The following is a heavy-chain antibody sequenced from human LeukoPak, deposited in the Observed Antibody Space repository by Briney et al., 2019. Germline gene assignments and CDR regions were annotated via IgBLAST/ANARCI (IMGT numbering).Heavy chain of an antibody. D-gene: IGHD6-19*01. J-gene: IGHJ6*02. Sequence: SQTLSLTCAISGDSVSSNSAAWNWFRQSPSRGLEWLGRTYYRSKWYYDYAVSVRSRVAISPDTSKNQLSLNLNSVTPEDTVVYYCARERSGWYRGAEKYYGMDVWGQGTTVTVSS. CDR1: GDSVSSNSAA. CDR3: ARERSGWYRGAEKYYGMDV. CDR2: TYYRSKWYY. V-gene: IGHV6-1*01.